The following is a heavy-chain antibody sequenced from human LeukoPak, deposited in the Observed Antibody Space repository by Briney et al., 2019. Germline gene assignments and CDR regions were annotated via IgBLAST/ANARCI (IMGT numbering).Heavy chain of an antibody. CDR3: AKRGVI. Sequence: PGGTLRLSCATSGFIFSHHGMNWVRQAPGKGLEWVSGIRADAVTTYYADSVKGRFIISRDNSKNTVYLQMNSLSAEDAAVYYCAKRGVIWGQGTMVTVSS. D-gene: IGHD3-10*01. CDR2: IRADAVTT. CDR1: GFIFSHHG. J-gene: IGHJ3*02. V-gene: IGHV3-23*01.